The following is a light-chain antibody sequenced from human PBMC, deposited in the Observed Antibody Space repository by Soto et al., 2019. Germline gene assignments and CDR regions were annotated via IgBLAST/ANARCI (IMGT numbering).Light chain of an antibody. CDR2: GNS. CDR1: SSNIGAGYD. Sequence: PSVSGAPGQRVTISCTGSSSNIGAGYDVHWYQQLPGTAPKLLIYGNSNRPSGVPDRFSGSKSGTSASLAITGLQAEDEAEYYCQSYDSSLSGFYVFGTGTKVTVL. CDR3: QSYDSSLSGFYV. V-gene: IGLV1-40*01. J-gene: IGLJ1*01.